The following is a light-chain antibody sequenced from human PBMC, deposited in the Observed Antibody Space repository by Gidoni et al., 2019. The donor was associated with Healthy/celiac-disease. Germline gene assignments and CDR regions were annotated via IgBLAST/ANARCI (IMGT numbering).Light chain of an antibody. CDR3: AAWDDSLNGVV. Sequence: QSVLTQPPSASGTPGQRVTISCSGSSSNIGSNTVNCYQQLPGTAPKLLIYSNNQRPSGVPDLFSGSKSDTSASLTISGLQSEDEADYYCAAWDDSLNGVVFGGGTKLTVL. CDR2: SNN. J-gene: IGLJ2*01. V-gene: IGLV1-44*01. CDR1: SSNIGSNT.